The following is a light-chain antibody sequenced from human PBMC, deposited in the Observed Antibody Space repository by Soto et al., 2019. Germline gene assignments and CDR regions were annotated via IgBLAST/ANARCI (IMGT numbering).Light chain of an antibody. CDR3: QQFNVYPST. CDR1: QGISSY. J-gene: IGKJ4*01. Sequence: IQLTQSPSSLSASVGDRVTITCRASQGISSYLGWYQQKPGKAPNLLIYDASTLQSGVPSRFSGGGSGTDFTLTISSLQPEDFATYYCQQFNVYPSTFGGGTKVEIK. V-gene: IGKV1-9*01. CDR2: DAS.